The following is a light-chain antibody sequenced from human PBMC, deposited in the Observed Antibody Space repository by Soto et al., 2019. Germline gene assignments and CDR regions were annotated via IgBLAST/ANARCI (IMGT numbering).Light chain of an antibody. Sequence: VMTQSPATLSVTPGERATLSCRASQSVSNNLAWYQQKPGQSPRLLIYAASTRATGIPARFSGSGSGTEFTLTISSLQSEDFAVYYCQQYNNWPQTFGQGAKV. J-gene: IGKJ1*01. CDR1: QSVSNN. CDR3: QQYNNWPQT. V-gene: IGKV3-15*01. CDR2: AAS.